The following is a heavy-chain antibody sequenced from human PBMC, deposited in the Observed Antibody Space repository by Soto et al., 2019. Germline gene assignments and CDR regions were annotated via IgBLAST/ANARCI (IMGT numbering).Heavy chain of an antibody. CDR2: ISYDGSNK. D-gene: IGHD3-22*01. V-gene: IGHV3-30*18. CDR1: GFTFSSYG. J-gene: IGHJ2*01. CDR3: AKLTKIGWYFDI. Sequence: QVQLVESGGGVVQPGRSLRLSCAASGFTFSSYGMHWVRQAPGKGLEWVAIISYDGSNKYYADSVKGRFTISRDNSKNTLYLQMNSLRDEDTAVYYCAKLTKIGWYFDIWGSGTLVTVSS.